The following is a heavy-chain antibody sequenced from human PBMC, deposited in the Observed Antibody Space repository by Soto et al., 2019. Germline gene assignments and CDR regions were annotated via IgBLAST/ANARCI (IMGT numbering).Heavy chain of an antibody. Sequence: QVQLVESGGGVVQPGRSLRLSCAASGFTFSSYGMHWVRQAPGKGLEWVAVISYDGSNKNYADSVKGRFTISRDNSKNTQYLQMNSLRAEDTAVYYCAKEVWSGPIGVWGQGTTVTVSS. D-gene: IGHD3-3*01. V-gene: IGHV3-30*18. CDR3: AKEVWSGPIGV. CDR2: ISYDGSNK. J-gene: IGHJ6*02. CDR1: GFTFSSYG.